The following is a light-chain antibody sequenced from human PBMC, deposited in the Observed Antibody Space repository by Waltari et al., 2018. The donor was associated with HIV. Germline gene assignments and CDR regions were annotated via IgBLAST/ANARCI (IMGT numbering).Light chain of an antibody. CDR3: ETWDSSLSVVV. CDR2: ENN. Sequence: QSVLTQPPPVSAAPGPKVTIPCSGRSSNIGHTLVSWYQQLPGTAPKLLIYENNHRPSGSPDRFSGSKSVTSATLDISGLQTGDEATYFCETWDSSLSVVVFGGGTKLTVL. V-gene: IGLV1-51*02. J-gene: IGLJ2*01. CDR1: SSNIGHTL.